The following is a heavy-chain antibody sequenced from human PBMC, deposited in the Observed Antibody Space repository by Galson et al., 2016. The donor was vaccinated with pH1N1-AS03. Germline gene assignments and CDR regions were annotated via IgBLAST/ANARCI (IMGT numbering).Heavy chain of an antibody. J-gene: IGHJ4*02. D-gene: IGHD6-19*01. V-gene: IGHV3-23*01. CDR3: AREINYGRGWYSVDY. Sequence: SLRLSSAASGFIFSNYAMTWVRQAPGKGLEWVSAISPTGPHYAVSVKGRFTISRDNSKNTVYLQMNSLRVEDTAFYFCAREINYGRGWYSVDYWGQGTLVTVSS. CDR2: ISPTGP. CDR1: GFIFSNYA.